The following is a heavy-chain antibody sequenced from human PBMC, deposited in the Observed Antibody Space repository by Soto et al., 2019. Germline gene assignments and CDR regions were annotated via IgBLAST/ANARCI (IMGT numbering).Heavy chain of an antibody. CDR1: GVSITTGGYY. D-gene: IGHD1-1*01. CDR3: ARGLRPTGAPGYWLFEG. J-gene: IGHJ2*01. CDR2: IYYTGST. V-gene: IGHV4-31*03. Sequence: QVQLQESGPGLVKPSQTLSLTCTVSGVSITTGGYYWSWIRQHPGKGLEWIGYIYYTGSTDYNPSLRSRVAISLSKNQFFLKLSSVTAADTAGYYCARGLRPTGAPGYWLFEGWGRGTLVTVSS.